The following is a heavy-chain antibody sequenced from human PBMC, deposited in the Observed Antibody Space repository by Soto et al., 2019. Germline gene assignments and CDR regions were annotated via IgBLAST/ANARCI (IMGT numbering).Heavy chain of an antibody. D-gene: IGHD3-16*01. CDR1: GGSISSGDYY. V-gene: IGHV4-30-4*01. J-gene: IGHJ3*02. CDR2: IYDSGST. Sequence: SETLSLTCTVSGGSISSGDYYWSWIRQPPGKGLEWIGYIYDSGSTYYNPSLKSRVTISVETSKNQFSLKLNSVTAADTAVYYCARRADYDAFDIWGQGTMVTVSS. CDR3: ARRADYDAFDI.